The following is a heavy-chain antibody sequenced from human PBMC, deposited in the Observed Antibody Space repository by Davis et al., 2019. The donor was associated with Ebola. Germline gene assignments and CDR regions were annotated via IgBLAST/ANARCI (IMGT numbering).Heavy chain of an antibody. D-gene: IGHD2-21*02. CDR2: INPSGGNT. CDR1: GYTFINYY. V-gene: IGHV1-46*01. J-gene: IGHJ3*02. Sequence: ASVKVSCKATGYTFINYYIHWVRQSPAQGLEWVGIINPSGGNTNYAQNFQGRVIMTSDTSISTAYMELSSLRSEDTAVYYCASCRGDCGGAFDIWGQGTMVTVSS. CDR3: ASCRGDCGGAFDI.